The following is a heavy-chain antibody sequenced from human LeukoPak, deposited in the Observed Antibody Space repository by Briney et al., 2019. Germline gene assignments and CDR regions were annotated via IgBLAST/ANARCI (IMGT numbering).Heavy chain of an antibody. CDR2: IYYSGSA. CDR1: GGSISSGDYY. D-gene: IGHD2-2*03. Sequence: SETLSLTCTVSGGSISSGDYYWSWIRQPPGKGLEWIGYIYYSGSAYYNPSLKSRVTISVDTSKNQFSLKLSSVTAADTAVYYCARGLARFHGSASDYWGQGALVTVSS. J-gene: IGHJ4*02. V-gene: IGHV4-30-4*01. CDR3: ARGLARFHGSASDY.